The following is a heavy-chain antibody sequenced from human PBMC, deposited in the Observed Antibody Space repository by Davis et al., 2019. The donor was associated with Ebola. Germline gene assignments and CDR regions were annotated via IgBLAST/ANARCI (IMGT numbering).Heavy chain of an antibody. CDR3: AKVNGFVLGY. D-gene: IGHD4/OR15-4a*01. J-gene: IGHJ4*02. CDR1: GFTFNTYA. CDR2: ITSSSHTI. Sequence: GESLKISCAASGFTFNTYAMAWVRQAPGEGLEWVSYITSSSHTIYYADSVKGRFTISRDNFKNTLYLQMNNLRVEDTAVYYCAKVNGFVLGYWGQGTLVTVSS. V-gene: IGHV3-48*01.